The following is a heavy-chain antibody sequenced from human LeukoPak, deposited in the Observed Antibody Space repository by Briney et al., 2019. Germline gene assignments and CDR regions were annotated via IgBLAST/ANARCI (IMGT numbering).Heavy chain of an antibody. CDR3: AKDIKAYYYGSGSPNLFDY. D-gene: IGHD3-10*01. V-gene: IGHV3-9*01. Sequence: PGRSLRLSCAASGFIFEDYAMHWVRQAPGKGLEWVSGIDWNSGSIGYADSVKGRFTISRDNAKNSLYLQMNSLRAEDTALYYCAKDIKAYYYGSGSPNLFDYWGQGTLVTVSS. CDR1: GFIFEDYA. CDR2: IDWNSGSI. J-gene: IGHJ4*02.